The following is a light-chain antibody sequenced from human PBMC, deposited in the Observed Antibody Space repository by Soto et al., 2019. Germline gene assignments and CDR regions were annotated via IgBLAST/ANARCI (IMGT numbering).Light chain of an antibody. J-gene: IGKJ5*01. CDR3: QQYGSSPLT. CDR1: QSVSSSY. V-gene: IGKV3-20*01. CDR2: GAS. Sequence: EIVLTQSPGTLSLSPGERANLSCRASQSVSSSYLAWYQQKPGQAPRLLIYGASSRATGIPDRFSGSGSGTDFTLTISRLEPEDFAVYYCQQYGSSPLTFGQGTRLEI.